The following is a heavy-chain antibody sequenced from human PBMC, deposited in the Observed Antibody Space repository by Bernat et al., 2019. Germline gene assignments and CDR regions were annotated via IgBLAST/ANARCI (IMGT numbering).Heavy chain of an antibody. CDR1: GFPFSDYY. Sequence: VQLVESGGGLVQPGGSLRLSCAAPGFPFSDYYMSWIRQAPGKGLEGVSYISSSGSTIYYADSVKGRFTISRDNAKNSLYLQMNSLRAEDTAVYYCARDRRKGCSGGSCYSNDYWGQGTLVTVSS. CDR3: ARDRRKGCSGGSCYSNDY. J-gene: IGHJ4*02. CDR2: ISSSGSTI. D-gene: IGHD2-15*01. V-gene: IGHV3-11*01.